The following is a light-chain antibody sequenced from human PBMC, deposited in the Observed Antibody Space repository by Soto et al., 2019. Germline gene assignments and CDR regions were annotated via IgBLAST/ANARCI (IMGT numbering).Light chain of an antibody. CDR2: GSI. CDR1: SSNIGAGFD. CDR3: HSYDSSLGGPVI. J-gene: IGLJ2*01. V-gene: IGLV1-40*01. Sequence: QSVLTQPPSVSGAPGQRVTISCTGSSSNIGAGFDVHWYQQLPGTAPKLLISGSINRPSGVPDRFSGSKSGTSASLAITGLQADDEADYYCHSYDSSLGGPVIFGGGTKLTVL.